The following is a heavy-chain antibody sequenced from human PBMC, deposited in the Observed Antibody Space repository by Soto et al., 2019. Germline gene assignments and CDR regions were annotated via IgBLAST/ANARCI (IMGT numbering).Heavy chain of an antibody. V-gene: IGHV2-5*02. CDR3: AFMAYASGHYWT. CDR1: GFSLSTSGVG. Sequence: QITLKESGPTLVKPTQTLTLTCTFSGFSLSTSGVGVGWIRQPPGKALEWLALIYWDDDKRYSPSLKSRLTITKDTSKNQVVLTMTNMDPVRSLAYYSAFMAYASGHYWTWGQGTLVTVSS. D-gene: IGHD3-10*01. J-gene: IGHJ4*02. CDR2: IYWDDDK.